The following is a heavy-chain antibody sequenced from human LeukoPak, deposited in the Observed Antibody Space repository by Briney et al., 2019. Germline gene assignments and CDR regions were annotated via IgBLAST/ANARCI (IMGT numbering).Heavy chain of an antibody. J-gene: IGHJ4*02. Sequence: PGGYLRLSCAASGLTFNNYAMTWVRQAPGKGLEWVSAISGSGSNTYYADSVKGRFTISRDNSKNTLYLQMNSLRAEDTALYYCAKGCSTISCYTSEYWGQGTLVTVSS. V-gene: IGHV3-23*01. CDR3: AKGCSTISCYTSEY. CDR1: GLTFNNYA. D-gene: IGHD2-2*02. CDR2: ISGSGSNT.